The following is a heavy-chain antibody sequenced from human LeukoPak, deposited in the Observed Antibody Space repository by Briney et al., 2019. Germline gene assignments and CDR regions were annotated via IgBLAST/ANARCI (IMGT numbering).Heavy chain of an antibody. J-gene: IGHJ6*03. CDR3: ARVGNGDYRYYFYMDV. Sequence: GGSLRLSCAASGFTFSDYYMSWIRQAPGKGLEWVSYISSSGSTIYYADSVKGRFTISRDNAKNSLYLQMNSLRAEDTAVYYCARVGNGDYRYYFYMDVWGKGTTVTISS. V-gene: IGHV3-11*01. CDR1: GFTFSDYY. CDR2: ISSSGSTI. D-gene: IGHD4-17*01.